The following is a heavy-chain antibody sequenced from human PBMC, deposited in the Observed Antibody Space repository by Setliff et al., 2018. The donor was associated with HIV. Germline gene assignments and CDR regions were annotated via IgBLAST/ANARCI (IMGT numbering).Heavy chain of an antibody. V-gene: IGHV1-18*01. J-gene: IGHJ6*02. CDR1: GYTFTTYA. D-gene: IGHD5-18*01. CDR3: AVDTAMVRGMDV. CDR2: ISTHNDDT. Sequence: GASVKVSCKASGYTFTTYAISWVRQAPGQGLEWMGWISTHNDDTDYAQKFQGRVTMTRDTSTSTVYMELRSLRSDDTAVYYCAVDTAMVRGMDVWGQGTTVTVS.